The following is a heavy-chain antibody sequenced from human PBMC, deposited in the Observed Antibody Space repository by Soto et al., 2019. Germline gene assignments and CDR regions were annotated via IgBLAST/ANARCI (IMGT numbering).Heavy chain of an antibody. J-gene: IGHJ3*02. CDR1: GGTFSSYT. Sequence: ASVKVSCKASGGTFSSYTISWVRQAPGQGLEWMGRIIPILGIANYAQKFQGRVTITADKSTSTAYMELSSLRSEDTAVYYCAICLAVAGVTNAFYIWGQGTMVTVSS. CDR3: AICLAVAGVTNAFYI. CDR2: IIPILGIA. V-gene: IGHV1-69*02. D-gene: IGHD6-19*01.